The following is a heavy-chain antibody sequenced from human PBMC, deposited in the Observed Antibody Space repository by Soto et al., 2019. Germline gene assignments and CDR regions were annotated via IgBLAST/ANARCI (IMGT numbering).Heavy chain of an antibody. CDR2: INTSGGT. J-gene: IGHJ3*02. CDR3: ARRPHAFDI. CDR1: GFTFSSYA. V-gene: IGHV3-23*01. Sequence: GGSLRLSCAASGFTFSSYAMSWVRQAPGKGLEWVSVINTSGGTDYAGSVRGRFTISRDNSKNTLYLQMSSLRAEDTAVYYCARRPHAFDIWGQGSMVTVSS.